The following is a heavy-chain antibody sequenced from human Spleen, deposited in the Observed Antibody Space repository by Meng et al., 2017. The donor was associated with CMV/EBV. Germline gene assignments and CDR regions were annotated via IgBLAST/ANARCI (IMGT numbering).Heavy chain of an antibody. CDR2: ISSSSSYI. CDR3: ARDPARLYYFDY. D-gene: IGHD2-15*01. Sequence: VTQVECWGGLVKPWGFPRLSCAAVGFTLSSYSMNWVRQAPGKGLEWVSSISSSSSYIYYADSVKGRFTISRDNAKNSLYLQMNSLRAEDTAVYYCARDPARLYYFDYWGQGTLVTVSS. V-gene: IGHV3-21*01. J-gene: IGHJ4*02. CDR1: GFTLSSYS.